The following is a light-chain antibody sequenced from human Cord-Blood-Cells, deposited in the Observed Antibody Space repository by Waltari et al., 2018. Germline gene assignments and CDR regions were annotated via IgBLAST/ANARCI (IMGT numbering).Light chain of an antibody. V-gene: IGLV2-14*01. CDR1: SSDVGGYNY. CDR3: SSYTSISTHVV. CDR2: DVS. Sequence: QSALTQPASVSGSPGQSITISCTGTSSDVGGYNYVSWYQQHPGKAPKLMIYDVSNRPSGVSNRFSGSKSGNTASPTISGLQAEDEADYYCSSYTSISTHVVFGGGTKLTVL. J-gene: IGLJ2*01.